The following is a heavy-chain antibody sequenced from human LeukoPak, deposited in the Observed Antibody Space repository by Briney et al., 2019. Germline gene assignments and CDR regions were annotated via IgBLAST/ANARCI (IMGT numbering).Heavy chain of an antibody. CDR2: INPSGGST. Sequence: GASVKVSCKASGYTFTSYYMHWVRQAPGEGLEWMGIINPSGGSTSYAQKSQGRVTMTRDTSTSTVYMELSSLRSEDTAVYYCASLAAAGRNAFDIWGQGTMVTVSS. V-gene: IGHV1-46*01. CDR1: GYTFTSYY. J-gene: IGHJ3*02. CDR3: ASLAAAGRNAFDI. D-gene: IGHD6-13*01.